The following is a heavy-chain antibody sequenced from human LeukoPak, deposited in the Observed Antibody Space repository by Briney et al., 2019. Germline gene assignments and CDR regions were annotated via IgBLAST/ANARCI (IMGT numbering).Heavy chain of an antibody. CDR1: GYTFTSYG. CDR3: ARGSVVGASPRDGAFDI. CDR2: ISAYNGNT. Sequence: ASVKVSCKASGYTFTSYGISWVRQAPGQVLEWLGWISAYNGNTNYAQKLQGRVTMTTDTSTSTAYMELRSLRSDDTAVYYCARGSVVGASPRDGAFDIWGQGTMVTVSS. J-gene: IGHJ3*02. D-gene: IGHD1-26*01. V-gene: IGHV1-18*01.